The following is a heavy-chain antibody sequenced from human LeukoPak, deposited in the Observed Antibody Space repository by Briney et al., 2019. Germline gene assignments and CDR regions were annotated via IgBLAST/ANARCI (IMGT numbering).Heavy chain of an antibody. CDR3: ARGLRGYSYAGHNWFDP. Sequence: SQTLSLTCTVSGGSISSGGYYWSWIRQHPGKGLEWIGYIYYSGSTYYNPSLKSRVTISVDTSKNQFSLKLSSVTAADTAVYYCARGLRGYSYAGHNWFDPWGQGTLVTVSS. CDR2: IYYSGST. J-gene: IGHJ5*02. CDR1: GGSISSGGYY. D-gene: IGHD5-18*01. V-gene: IGHV4-31*03.